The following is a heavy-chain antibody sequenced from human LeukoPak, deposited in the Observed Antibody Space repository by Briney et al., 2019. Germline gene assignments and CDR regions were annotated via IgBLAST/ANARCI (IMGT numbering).Heavy chain of an antibody. V-gene: IGHV3-7*01. CDR3: ARADSGRSVYYNLDY. CDR1: GFTFSTYC. CDR2: INQDGSEK. D-gene: IGHD3-3*01. J-gene: IGHJ4*02. Sequence: GGTLRLSCAASGFTFSTYCMTWVRQAPGKGLEWVANINQDGSEKYYVDSVKGRFTISRDNAKNSLYLQMNSLRAEDTAVYYCARADSGRSVYYNLDYWGQGTLVTVSS.